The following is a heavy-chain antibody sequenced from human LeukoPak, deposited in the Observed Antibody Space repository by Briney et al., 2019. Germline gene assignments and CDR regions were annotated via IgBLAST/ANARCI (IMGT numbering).Heavy chain of an antibody. Sequence: GGSLRLSCAAPGFTFSSYWMSWVRQAPGKGLEWVANIKQDGSEKYYVDSVKGRFTISRDNAKNSLYLQMNSLRAEDTAVYYCARGDCSSTSCYFPAFDYWGQGTLVTVSS. CDR3: ARGDCSSTSCYFPAFDY. J-gene: IGHJ4*02. CDR1: GFTFSSYW. D-gene: IGHD2-2*01. CDR2: IKQDGSEK. V-gene: IGHV3-7*03.